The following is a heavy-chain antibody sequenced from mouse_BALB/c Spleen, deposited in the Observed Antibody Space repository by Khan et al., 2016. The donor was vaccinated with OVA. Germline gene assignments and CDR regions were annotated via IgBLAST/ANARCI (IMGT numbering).Heavy chain of an antibody. V-gene: IGHV9-3-1*01. J-gene: IGHJ4*01. CDR2: INTYTGEP. Sequence: QIQLVQSGPELKKPGETVKISCKASGYTFTNYGLNWVKQAPGKGLKWMGWINTYTGEPTYADDFKGRFAFSLATSASTAYLQINNLKNEDTATYFCSRDPLYRYDSYDYVMDYWDQGTSDTVSS. CDR3: SRDPLYRYDSYDYVMDY. D-gene: IGHD2-14*01. CDR1: GYTFTNYG.